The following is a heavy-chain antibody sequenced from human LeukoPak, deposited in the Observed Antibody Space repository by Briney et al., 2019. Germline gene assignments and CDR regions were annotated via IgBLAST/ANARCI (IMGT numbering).Heavy chain of an antibody. CDR1: GYTFTGYY. D-gene: IGHD3-22*01. V-gene: IGHV1-2*02. CDR2: INPNSGGT. J-gene: IGHJ6*02. CDR3: ARGGGGARVVVTSFYYYGMDV. Sequence: GASVKVSCKASGYTFTGYYMHWVRRAPGHGLEWMGWINPNSGGTNYEKKFQGRFTMTRDRSISTAYMELSRLRSDDTAVYYCARGGGGARVVVTSFYYYGMDVWGQGTTVTVSS.